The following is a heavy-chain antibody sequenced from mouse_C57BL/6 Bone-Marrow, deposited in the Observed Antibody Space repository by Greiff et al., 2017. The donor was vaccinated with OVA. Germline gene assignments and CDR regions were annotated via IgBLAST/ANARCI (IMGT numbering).Heavy chain of an antibody. D-gene: IGHD3-2*02. CDR3: ARPQTAQATFWFAY. J-gene: IGHJ3*01. CDR1: GFTFRSYG. Sequence: DVPLVASWGDLVKPGGSLKLSCAASGFTFRSYGMSWVRQTPDKRLELVATISSGGSYTYYPDRVKGRFTISRDNAKNTLYLKMSSLKSEDTAMYYCARPQTAQATFWFAYWGQGTLVTVSA. V-gene: IGHV5-6*01. CDR2: ISSGGSYT.